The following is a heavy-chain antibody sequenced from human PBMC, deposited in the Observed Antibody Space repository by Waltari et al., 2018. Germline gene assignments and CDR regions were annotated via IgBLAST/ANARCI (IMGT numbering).Heavy chain of an antibody. CDR1: GFTFSSYE. D-gene: IGHD3-22*01. J-gene: IGHJ4*02. CDR3: ARGGRYDSSGYYYGY. CDR2: ISSSGSTI. Sequence: EVQLVESGGGLVQPGGSLRLSCAASGFTFSSYEMIWVRQSPGKGLEWVSYISSSGSTIYYADSVKGRFTISRDNAKNSLYLQMNSLRAEDTAVYYCARGGRYDSSGYYYGYWGQGTLVTVSS. V-gene: IGHV3-48*03.